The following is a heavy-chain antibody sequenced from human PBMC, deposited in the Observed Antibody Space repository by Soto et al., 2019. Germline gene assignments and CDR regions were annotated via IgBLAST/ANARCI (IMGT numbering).Heavy chain of an antibody. CDR1: GFSLSNARMG. D-gene: IGHD3-16*01. Sequence: QVTLKESGPVLVKPTETLTLTCTVSGFSLSNARMGVSWIRQPPGKALEWLAHIFSNDEKSYSTSLKSRLTISQATSKSQVVLTMTNMDPVDTATYYCARISRGSGGSGQLNGMDVWGQGTTVTVSS. J-gene: IGHJ6*02. V-gene: IGHV2-26*01. CDR3: ARISRGSGGSGQLNGMDV. CDR2: IFSNDEK.